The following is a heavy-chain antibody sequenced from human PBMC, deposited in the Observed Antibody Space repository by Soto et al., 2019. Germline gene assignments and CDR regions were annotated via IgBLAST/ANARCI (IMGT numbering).Heavy chain of an antibody. CDR2: IYYSGST. J-gene: IGHJ6*02. CDR1: GGSISSYY. Sequence: LETLSLTCTVSGGSISSYYWSWIRQPPGKGLEWIGYIYYSGSTNYNPSLKSRVTISVDTSKNQFSLKLSSVTAADTAVYYCARARRHYYGSGSYYERHYYYYYGMDVWGQGTTVTVSS. CDR3: ARARRHYYGSGSYYERHYYYYYGMDV. V-gene: IGHV4-59*01. D-gene: IGHD3-10*01.